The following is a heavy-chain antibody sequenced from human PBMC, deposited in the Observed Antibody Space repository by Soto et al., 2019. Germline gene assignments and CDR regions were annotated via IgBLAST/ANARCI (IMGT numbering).Heavy chain of an antibody. CDR3: ARVGDEDGDYRH. D-gene: IGHD4-17*01. CDR1: GFTFSRYG. J-gene: IGHJ3*01. Sequence: VRLLESGGGLVQPGGSLRLSCAASGFTFSRYGLTWVRQVPGKGLEWVSGISGAGEETYIGVSLKGRFTISRDNSNNTLYLQMSSLRVEDTAIYFCARVGDEDGDYRHWGQGTMVTVSS. V-gene: IGHV3-23*01. CDR2: ISGAGEET.